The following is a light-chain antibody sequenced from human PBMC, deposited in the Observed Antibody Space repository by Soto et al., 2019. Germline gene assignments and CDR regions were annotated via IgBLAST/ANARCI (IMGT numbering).Light chain of an antibody. V-gene: IGKV1-5*01. Sequence: GARVTITCRASQSISSWLAWYQQKPGKAPKLLIYDASSLESGVPSRFSGSGSGTEFTLTISSLQPDDFATYYCQQYNSYSGTFGQGTKLEIK. CDR2: DAS. CDR3: QQYNSYSGT. J-gene: IGKJ2*01. CDR1: QSISSW.